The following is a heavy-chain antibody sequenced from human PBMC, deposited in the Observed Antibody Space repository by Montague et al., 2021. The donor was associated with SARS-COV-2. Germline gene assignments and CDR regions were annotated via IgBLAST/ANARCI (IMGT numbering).Heavy chain of an antibody. D-gene: IGHD5-18*01. V-gene: IGHV3-21*01. CDR1: GFTFSSYS. Sequence: SLRLSCAASGFTFSSYSMNWVRQAPGKGLEWVSSISSSSSYIYYADSVKGRFTISRDNAKNSLYLQMNSLRAEDTAVYYCARDSPPTAMVTYCMDVGGKGTTVTVSS. CDR3: ARDSPPTAMVTYCMDV. J-gene: IGHJ6*04. CDR2: ISSSSSYI.